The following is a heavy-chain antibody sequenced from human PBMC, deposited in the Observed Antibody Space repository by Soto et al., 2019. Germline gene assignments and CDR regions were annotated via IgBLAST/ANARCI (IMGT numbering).Heavy chain of an antibody. CDR1: GGSVRDGSYY. CDR3: AGYNWNYYFDP. Sequence: PSATLSLTCTVSGGSVRDGSYYWAWLRQPPGKGLEWIGHIYHSGSTIYNPSLTSRVTISIDTSKSQFSLNLNSMTAADTAVYYCAGYNWNYYFDPWGQGTLVTVSS. CDR2: IYHSGST. D-gene: IGHD1-7*01. J-gene: IGHJ5*02. V-gene: IGHV4-61*01.